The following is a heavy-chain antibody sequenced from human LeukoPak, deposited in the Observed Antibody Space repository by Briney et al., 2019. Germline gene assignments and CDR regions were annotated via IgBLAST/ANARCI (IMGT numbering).Heavy chain of an antibody. Sequence: GGSLRLSCASSGFTFSSYAMSGVRQAPGKGLEGVSGISGSGGSTYYADSVKGRFTISRDNSKNTLYLQMNRLRAEDTAMYYCAKGGVGSGKTFDSWGQGTLVTVSS. CDR1: GFTFSSYA. V-gene: IGHV3-23*01. CDR2: ISGSGGST. J-gene: IGHJ4*02. D-gene: IGHD3-10*01. CDR3: AKGGVGSGKTFDS.